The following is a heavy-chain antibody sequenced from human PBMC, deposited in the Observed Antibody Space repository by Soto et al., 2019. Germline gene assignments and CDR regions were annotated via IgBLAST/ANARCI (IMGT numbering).Heavy chain of an antibody. CDR3: ARGMYGSGSYYIGDAFDM. CDR2: IYRGVDT. V-gene: IGHV3-53*01. CDR1: GFTVSYNY. J-gene: IGHJ3*02. D-gene: IGHD3-10*01. Sequence: EVQLVESGGGLIQPGGSLRLSCAVSGFTVSYNYMNWVRQAPGKGLEWVSVIYRGVDTFYADSVKGRFTISRDNSKNTLYLQMNSLRAEYTAVYYCARGMYGSGSYYIGDAFDMWGQGTMVTGSA.